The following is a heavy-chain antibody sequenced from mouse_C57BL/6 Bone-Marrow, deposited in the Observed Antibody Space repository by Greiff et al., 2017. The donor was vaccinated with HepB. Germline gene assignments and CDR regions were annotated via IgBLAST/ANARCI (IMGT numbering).Heavy chain of an antibody. J-gene: IGHJ4*01. CDR1: GYTFTSYW. CDR3: ARNRLRKDYYAMDY. V-gene: IGHV1-64*01. CDR2: NHPNSGST. D-gene: IGHD2-4*01. Sequence: QVHLQQPGAELVKPGPSVKLSCKASGYTFTSYWMHWVKQRPGQGLELIGMNHPNSGSTNYNEKFKSKATLTVDKSSSNAYMQLSSLTAEDSAVYYCARNRLRKDYYAMDYWGQGTSVTVSS.